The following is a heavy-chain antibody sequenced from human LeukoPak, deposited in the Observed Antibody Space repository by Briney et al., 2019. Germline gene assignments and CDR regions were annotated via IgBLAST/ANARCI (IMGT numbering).Heavy chain of an antibody. CDR1: GYTFTGYY. V-gene: IGHV1-2*02. Sequence: ASVKVSCKASGYTFTGYYMHWVRQAPGQGLEWMGWINPNSGGTNYAQKFQGRVTMTRDTSISTAYMELSRLRSDDTAVYYCARDSGDFWSGYSITYYFDYWGQGTLVTVSS. CDR2: INPNSGGT. D-gene: IGHD3-3*01. J-gene: IGHJ4*02. CDR3: ARDSGDFWSGYSITYYFDY.